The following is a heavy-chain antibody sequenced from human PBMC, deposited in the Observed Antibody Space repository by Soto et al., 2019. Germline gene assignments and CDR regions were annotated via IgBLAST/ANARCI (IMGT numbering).Heavy chain of an antibody. J-gene: IGHJ6*02. D-gene: IGHD3-10*02. CDR1: GDSVSSNSAA. V-gene: IGHV6-1*01. CDR3: ARDVRGFYYGLDV. Sequence: QVQLQQSGPGLVKPSQTLSLTCAISGDSVSSNSAAWNWIRQSPSRGLEWLGRTYYRSQWYSDSAESVKSRFTINPDTSMNRLSLHLKSVTPDYTAVYFCARDVRGFYYGLDVWGQGTTVTVSS. CDR2: TYYRSQWYS.